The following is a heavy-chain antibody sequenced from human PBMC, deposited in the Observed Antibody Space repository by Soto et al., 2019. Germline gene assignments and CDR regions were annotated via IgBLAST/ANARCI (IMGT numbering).Heavy chain of an antibody. CDR3: VRGVVVVVGSTAENFDH. Sequence: GGSLRLFCVTSGLTFTKYSMNWVRQAPGKGLEWVSYISYSGETKYYADSLKGRYAISRDDAKNSVYLQMNSLRDEDTAFYYCVRGVVVVVGSTAENFDHWGQGTLVTVSS. J-gene: IGHJ4*02. CDR2: ISYSGETK. CDR1: GLTFTKYS. D-gene: IGHD2-15*01. V-gene: IGHV3-48*02.